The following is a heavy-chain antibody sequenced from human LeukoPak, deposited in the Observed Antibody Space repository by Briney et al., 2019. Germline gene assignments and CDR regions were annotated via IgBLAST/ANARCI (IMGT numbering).Heavy chain of an antibody. D-gene: IGHD3-3*01. CDR1: GFTFSSYW. CDR2: IKQDGSEK. V-gene: IGHV3-7*04. J-gene: IGHJ4*02. CDR3: ARGTITIFGVVLFDY. Sequence: GGSLRLSCAASGFTFSSYWMSWVRQAPGKGLEWVANIKQDGSEKYYVDSVKGRFTISRDNAKNSLYLQMNSLRAEDTAVYYCARGTITIFGVVLFDYWGQGTLVTVSS.